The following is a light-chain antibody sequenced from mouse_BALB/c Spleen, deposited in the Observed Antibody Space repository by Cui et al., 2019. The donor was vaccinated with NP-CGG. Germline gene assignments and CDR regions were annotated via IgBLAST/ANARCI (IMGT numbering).Light chain of an antibody. CDR2: GTN. CDR3: ALWYSNHWV. CDR1: TGAVTSNNF. J-gene: IGLJ1*01. Sequence: VVVTQESAPTTSPGETVTLTCRSSTGAVTSNNFANWVQEKPDHLFTGLIGGTNNRTPGVPARFSGSLIGDKAALTITGAQTEDEAIYFCALWYSNHWVFGGGTKLTVL. V-gene: IGLV1*01.